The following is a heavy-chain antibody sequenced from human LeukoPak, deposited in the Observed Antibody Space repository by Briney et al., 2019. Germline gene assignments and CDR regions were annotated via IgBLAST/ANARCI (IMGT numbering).Heavy chain of an antibody. V-gene: IGHV4-4*07. CDR3: ARSILRYYYNASGYYPYYFDY. CDR2: IYTSGST. D-gene: IGHD3-22*01. Sequence: PSETLSLTCTVSGGSISSYYWSWIRQPAGKGLEWIGRIYTSGSTNYNPSLKGRVTMSIDTSKNQFSLRLSSVTAADTAVYYCARSILRYYYNASGYYPYYFDYWGQGVLVTVSS. CDR1: GGSISSYY. J-gene: IGHJ4*02.